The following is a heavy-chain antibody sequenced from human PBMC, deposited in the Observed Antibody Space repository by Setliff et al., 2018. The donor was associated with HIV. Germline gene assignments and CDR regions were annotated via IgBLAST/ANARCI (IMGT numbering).Heavy chain of an antibody. V-gene: IGHV4-61*09. Sequence: SETLSLTCAVSGDSITRGGYYWSWIRQFAGKGLEWIADIYTSGSTNYNPSLKSRVTISVDTSKNQFSLKLSSVTAADTAVYYCARTFGDLKHYNYYYTIDVWGQGTTVTVS. D-gene: IGHD3-10*01. CDR1: GDSITRGGYY. CDR2: IYTSGST. CDR3: ARTFGDLKHYNYYYTIDV. J-gene: IGHJ6*02.